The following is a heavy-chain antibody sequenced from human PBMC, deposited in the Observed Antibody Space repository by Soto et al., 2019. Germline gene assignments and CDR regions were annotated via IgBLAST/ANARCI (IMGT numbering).Heavy chain of an antibody. CDR2: IYHSGST. J-gene: IGHJ4*02. CDR1: GGSISSGGYS. V-gene: IGHV4-30-2*01. CDR3: ARASTTVTTLDY. D-gene: IGHD4-17*01. Sequence: PSETLSLTCAVSGGSISSGGYSWSWIRQPPGKGLEWIGYIYHSGSTYYNPSLKSRVTISVDKSKNQFSLKLSSVTAADTAVYYCARASTTVTTLDYWGQGTLVTVSS.